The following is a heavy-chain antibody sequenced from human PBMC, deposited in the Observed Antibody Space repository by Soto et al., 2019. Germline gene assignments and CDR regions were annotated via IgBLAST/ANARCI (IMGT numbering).Heavy chain of an antibody. V-gene: IGHV1-18*01. Sequence: QVQLVQSGAEVKKPGASVKVSCKASGYTFTSYGFIWVRQAPGQGLEWMGWISAYNGNTNYAQKVQGRVTMTTDTSMTTASMELRSLRSDDTAVYYCARDRGSYALDYWGQGTLVTVSS. CDR2: ISAYNGNT. CDR1: GYTFTSYG. J-gene: IGHJ4*02. D-gene: IGHD1-26*01. CDR3: ARDRGSYALDY.